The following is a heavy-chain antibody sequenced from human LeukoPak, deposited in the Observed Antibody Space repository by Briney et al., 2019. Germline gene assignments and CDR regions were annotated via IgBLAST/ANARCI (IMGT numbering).Heavy chain of an antibody. V-gene: IGHV1-3*01. CDR3: ALGYSSGWVLGTGPFDP. D-gene: IGHD6-19*01. CDR1: GYTFTTYT. CDR2: INGGNGNT. Sequence: GASVKVSCKPSGYTFTTYTMHWVRQAPGQRLEWMGCINGGNGNTKYSQNFQGRVTITRDTSASTVYMELNSLTSEDTALYSCALGYSSGWVLGTGPFDPWGQGTLVIVSS. J-gene: IGHJ5*02.